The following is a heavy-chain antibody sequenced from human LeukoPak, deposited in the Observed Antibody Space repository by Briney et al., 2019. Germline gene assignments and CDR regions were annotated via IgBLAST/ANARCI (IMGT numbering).Heavy chain of an antibody. Sequence: TETLSLTCTVSGGSISSYYWSWIRQPPGKGLEWIGYIYYSGSTNYNPSLKSRVTISVDTSKNQFSLKLSSVTAADTAVYYCAREAGSFDIWGQGTMVTVSS. J-gene: IGHJ3*02. D-gene: IGHD1-26*01. CDR2: IYYSGST. CDR3: AREAGSFDI. V-gene: IGHV4-59*01. CDR1: GGSISSYY.